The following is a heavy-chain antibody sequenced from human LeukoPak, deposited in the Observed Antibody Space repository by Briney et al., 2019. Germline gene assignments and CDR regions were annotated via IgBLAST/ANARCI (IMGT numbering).Heavy chain of an antibody. CDR1: GYTFTSYG. V-gene: IGHV1-18*01. CDR2: ISAYNGNT. Sequence: GASVKVSCKASGYTFTSYGISWVRQAPGQGLEWMGWISAYNGNTNYAQKLQGRVTMTTDTSTSAAYMELRSLRSDDTAVYYCARDVPYDYVWGSYRGSATFDYWGQGTLVTVSS. CDR3: ARDVPYDYVWGSYRGSATFDY. J-gene: IGHJ4*02. D-gene: IGHD3-16*02.